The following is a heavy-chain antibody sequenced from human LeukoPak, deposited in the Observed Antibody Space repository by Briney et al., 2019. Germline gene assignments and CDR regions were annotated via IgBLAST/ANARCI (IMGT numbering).Heavy chain of an antibody. CDR1: GCTFSSYG. CDR2: ITYDGSNK. Sequence: GGSLRLSCAASGCTFSSYGMHWVRQAPGKGLEWVAVITYDGSNKYYADSVKGRFTISRDNSKNTLYLQMNSLRAEDTAVYYCAKELSFWSGYYRGYFDYWGQGTLVTVSS. CDR3: AKELSFWSGYYRGYFDY. J-gene: IGHJ4*02. D-gene: IGHD3-3*01. V-gene: IGHV3-30*18.